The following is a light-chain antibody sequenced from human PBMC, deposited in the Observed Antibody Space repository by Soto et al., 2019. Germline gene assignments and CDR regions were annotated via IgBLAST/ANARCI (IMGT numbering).Light chain of an antibody. CDR1: QSVSSY. J-gene: IGKJ1*01. CDR2: DAS. Sequence: EIVLTQSPATLSLSPGERATLSCGASQSVSSYLAWYQQKPGQAPRLLIYDASNRATGIPARFSGSGSGTAFTLTISSLEPEDFAVYYCHQRSNWPWTFGQGTKVEIK. CDR3: HQRSNWPWT. V-gene: IGKV3-11*01.